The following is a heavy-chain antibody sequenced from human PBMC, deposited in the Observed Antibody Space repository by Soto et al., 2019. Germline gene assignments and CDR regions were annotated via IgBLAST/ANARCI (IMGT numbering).Heavy chain of an antibody. J-gene: IGHJ6*03. Sequence: GGSLRLSCAASGFTFSSYAMSWVRQAPGKGQEWVSAISGSGGSTYYADSVKGRFTISRDNSKNTLYLQVNSLRAEDTAVYYCAKGSEGYCSSTSCYDEGLSVQNYYYIVLWGPGTRVTV. CDR3: AKGSEGYCSSTSCYDEGLSVQNYYYIVL. CDR1: GFTFSSYA. D-gene: IGHD2-2*01. CDR2: ISGSGGST. V-gene: IGHV3-23*01.